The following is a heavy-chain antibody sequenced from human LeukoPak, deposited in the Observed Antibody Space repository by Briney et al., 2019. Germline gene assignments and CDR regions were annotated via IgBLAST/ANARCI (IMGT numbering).Heavy chain of an antibody. Sequence: SETLSLTCTVSGGSISSYYWSWIRQPAGKGLEWIGRIYTSGSANYNPSLKSRVTMSVDTSKNQFSLKLSSVTAADTAVYYCARDRGTYYYDSSGYYDAFDIWGQGTMVTVSS. CDR2: IYTSGSA. CDR1: GGSISSYY. CDR3: ARDRGTYYYDSSGYYDAFDI. V-gene: IGHV4-4*07. D-gene: IGHD3-22*01. J-gene: IGHJ3*02.